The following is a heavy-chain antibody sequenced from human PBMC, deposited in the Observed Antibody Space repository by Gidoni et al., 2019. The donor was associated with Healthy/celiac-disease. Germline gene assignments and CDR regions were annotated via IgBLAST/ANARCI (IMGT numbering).Heavy chain of an antibody. CDR2: IKSKTDGGTT. D-gene: IGHD1-7*01. J-gene: IGHJ6*02. CDR1: GFTFSNAW. Sequence: EVQLVESGGGLVKPGGSLRLSCAASGFTFSNAWMSWVRQAPGKGLEWVGRIKSKTDGGTTDYAAPVKGRFTISRDDSKNTLYLQMNSLKTEDTAVYYCTTDRRITGTMRYYGMDAWGQGTTVTVSS. CDR3: TTDRRITGTMRYYGMDA. V-gene: IGHV3-15*01.